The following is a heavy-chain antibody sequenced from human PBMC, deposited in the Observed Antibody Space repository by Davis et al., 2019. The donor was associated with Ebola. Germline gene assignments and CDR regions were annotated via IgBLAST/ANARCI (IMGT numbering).Heavy chain of an antibody. CDR2: IYESGRT. D-gene: IGHD6-25*01. CDR1: GYSISNGYF. V-gene: IGHV4-38-2*01. CDR3: ARGGGSGYDSIDF. Sequence: PSETLSLTCAVSGYSISNGYFWGWIRQSPGKGLEWIGSIYESGRTFYNPSLKRRLTLSVDTSKNQFPLKMTSVTAADSAVYFCARGGGSGYDSIDFWGQGNLVTVSS. J-gene: IGHJ4*02.